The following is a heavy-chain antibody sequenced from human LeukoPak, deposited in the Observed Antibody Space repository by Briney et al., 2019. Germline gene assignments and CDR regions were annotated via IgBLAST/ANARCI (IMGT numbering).Heavy chain of an antibody. CDR1: GFTFSNYG. CDR3: ARDHTIAVPGPFDY. J-gene: IGHJ4*02. V-gene: IGHV3-33*01. CDR2: VWYDGSNE. D-gene: IGHD6-19*01. Sequence: GGSLRLSCAASGFTFSNYGMHWVRQAPGKGLEWVAVVWYDGSNENYADSVKGRFTISRDNSKTTLYLQMNSLKAEDTAVYYCARDHTIAVPGPFDYWGQGALVTVSS.